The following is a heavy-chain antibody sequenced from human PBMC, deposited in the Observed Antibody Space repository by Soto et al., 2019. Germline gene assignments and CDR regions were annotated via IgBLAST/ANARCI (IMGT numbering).Heavy chain of an antibody. J-gene: IGHJ4*02. D-gene: IGHD5-18*01. V-gene: IGHV4-34*01. CDR2: INHSGST. CDR1: GGSFSGYY. Sequence: QVQLQQWGAGLLKPSETLSLTCAVYGGSFSGYYWSWTRQPPGKGLEWIGEINHSGSTNYNPSLKSRVTISVDTSKNQFSLKLSSVTAADTAVYYCARRRAAMVTGYFDYWGQGTLVTVSS. CDR3: ARRRAAMVTGYFDY.